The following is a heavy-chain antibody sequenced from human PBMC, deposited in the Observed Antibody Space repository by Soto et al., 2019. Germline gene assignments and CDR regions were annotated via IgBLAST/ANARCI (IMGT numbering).Heavy chain of an antibody. CDR3: ATLGGYTFGTAAFDY. CDR1: GFTFSSYN. Sequence: EVQLVESGGGLVKPGESLRLSCAASGFTFSSYNMNWVRLAPGKGLEWVSSIGVSSSYIYYADSVKGRFTISRDNAKNSLYLQMSSLRAEDMAVYYCATLGGYTFGTAAFDYWGQGTLVTVSS. D-gene: IGHD5-18*01. J-gene: IGHJ4*02. V-gene: IGHV3-21*01. CDR2: IGVSSSYI.